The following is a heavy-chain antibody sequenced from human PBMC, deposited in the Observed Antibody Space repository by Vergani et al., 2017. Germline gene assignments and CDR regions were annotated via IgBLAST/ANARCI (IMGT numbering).Heavy chain of an antibody. CDR3: RGEMDV. Sequence: VQLLESGGGVVQPGGSLRLSCAASGFTFSSYGMHWVRQAPGKGLEWVAFIRYDGSNKYYADSVRGRFSISRDNSKNTLYLQMNSLRTEDTANYYCRGEMDVWGKGTTVTVSS. J-gene: IGHJ6*04. CDR1: GFTFSSYG. V-gene: IGHV3-30*02. CDR2: IRYDGSNK.